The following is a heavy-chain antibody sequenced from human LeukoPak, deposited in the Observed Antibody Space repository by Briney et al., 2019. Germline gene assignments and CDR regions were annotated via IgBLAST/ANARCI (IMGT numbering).Heavy chain of an antibody. V-gene: IGHV4-38-2*01. CDR1: GYSISHGYY. Sequence: SETLSLTCAVSGYSISHGYYWGWARQPPGKGLEWIGVVYHTGNAYYNPSLKSRVTTSVDTSNNQFSLRVTSVTAADTAVYYCARWVSSNRNWFDPWGQGTLVIVSS. D-gene: IGHD6-13*01. CDR3: ARWVSSNRNWFDP. J-gene: IGHJ5*02. CDR2: VYHTGNA.